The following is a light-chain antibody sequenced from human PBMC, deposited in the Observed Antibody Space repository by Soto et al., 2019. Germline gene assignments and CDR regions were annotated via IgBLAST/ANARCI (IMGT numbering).Light chain of an antibody. CDR2: VAS. Sequence: EIVMTQSPATLSVSPGERASLSCRASQNIRTNLAWYQLKPGQAPRLLIYVASTRAAGIPARFSGSGSGTDFTLTIDSLQSEDFAIYYCQHYNNWPLTFGGGTRVEIK. CDR1: QNIRTN. V-gene: IGKV3-15*01. J-gene: IGKJ4*01. CDR3: QHYNNWPLT.